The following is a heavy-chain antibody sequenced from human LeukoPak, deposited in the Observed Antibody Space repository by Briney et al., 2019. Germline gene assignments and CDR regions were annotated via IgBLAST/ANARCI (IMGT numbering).Heavy chain of an antibody. CDR1: GFTFSSYS. J-gene: IGHJ3*02. CDR3: ARDRSRSGPDAFDI. V-gene: IGHV3-21*01. D-gene: IGHD3-3*01. CDR2: ISSSSSYI. Sequence: PGGSLRLSWAASGFTFSSYSMNWGRQDPGKGLEWVSSISSSSSYIYYADSVKGRFTISRDTAKNSLYLQMNSLRAEDTAVYYCARDRSRSGPDAFDIWGQGTMVTVSS.